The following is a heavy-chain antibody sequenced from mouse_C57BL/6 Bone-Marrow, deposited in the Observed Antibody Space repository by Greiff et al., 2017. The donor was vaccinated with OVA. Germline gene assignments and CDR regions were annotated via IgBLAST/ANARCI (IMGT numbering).Heavy chain of an antibody. CDR1: GFNIKDDY. CDR2: IDPENGDT. Sequence: VQLQQSGAELVRPGASVKLSCTASGFNIKDDYMHWVKQRPEQGLEWIGWIDPENGDTEYASKFQGKATITADTSSNTAYLQLSSLTSEDTAVDYCTRYGYYWYFDVWGTGTTVTVSS. V-gene: IGHV14-4*01. J-gene: IGHJ1*03. D-gene: IGHD2-2*01. CDR3: TRYGYYWYFDV.